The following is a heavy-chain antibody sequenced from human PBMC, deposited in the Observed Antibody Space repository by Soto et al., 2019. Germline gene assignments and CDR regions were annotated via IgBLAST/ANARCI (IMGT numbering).Heavy chain of an antibody. CDR2: IKSDGSGT. CDR1: GFTFSSYW. D-gene: IGHD3-22*01. Sequence: EVQLVESGGGLVQPGGSLRLSYAASGFTFSSYWMHWVRQAPGKGLVWVSRIKSDGSGTSYADSVKGRLTISRDNAKNTLYLQMNSLRAEDTAVYYCARGDGDYYDGNGYLGRHWGQGTLVTVSP. CDR3: ARGDGDYYDGNGYLGRH. V-gene: IGHV3-74*01. J-gene: IGHJ4*02.